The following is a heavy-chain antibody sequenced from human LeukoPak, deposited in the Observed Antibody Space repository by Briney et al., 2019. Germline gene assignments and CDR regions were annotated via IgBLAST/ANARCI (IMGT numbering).Heavy chain of an antibody. V-gene: IGHV3-30*04. J-gene: IGHJ4*02. CDR2: ISYDGSNK. Sequence: GGSLRLSCAASGFTFSSYAMHWVRQAPGKGLEWVAVISYDGSNKYYADSVKGRFTISRDNSKNTLYLQMNSLRAEDTAVYYCARDTAMVPDYWGQGTLVTVPS. CDR1: GFTFSSYA. CDR3: ARDTAMVPDY. D-gene: IGHD5-18*01.